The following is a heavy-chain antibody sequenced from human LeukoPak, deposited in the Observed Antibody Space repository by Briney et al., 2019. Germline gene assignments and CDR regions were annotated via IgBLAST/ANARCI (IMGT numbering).Heavy chain of an antibody. J-gene: IGHJ4*02. CDR1: GLSFSSHW. V-gene: IGHV3-7*01. CDR3: ATTFPYCSDGTCAL. Sequence: PGGSLRLSCAASGLSFSSHWMTWVRQAPGKGLEWVANINQDGGRENYVDSVKGRFSISRDNAKYSLFLQMHSLRVEDTAVHYCATTFPYCSDGTCALGGQGALVTVSS. CDR2: INQDGGRE. D-gene: IGHD2-15*01.